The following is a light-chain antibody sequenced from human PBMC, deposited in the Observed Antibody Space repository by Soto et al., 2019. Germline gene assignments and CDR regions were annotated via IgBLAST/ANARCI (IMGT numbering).Light chain of an antibody. Sequence: MVLPQSPPTLSLSPGERVTLSCRASQSVGNFLAWYQQIPGQAPRLLISDASNRARGVPPRFSGGGSGTDFTLTISSLEPEDFAVYYCQQRSGWAPWTFGQGTQVEVK. V-gene: IGKV3-11*01. CDR3: QQRSGWAPWT. CDR1: QSVGNF. CDR2: DAS. J-gene: IGKJ1*01.